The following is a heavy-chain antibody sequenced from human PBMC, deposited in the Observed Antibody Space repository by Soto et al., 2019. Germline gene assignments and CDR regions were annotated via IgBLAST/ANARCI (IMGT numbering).Heavy chain of an antibody. CDR3: ARVLPDIVATIRNYYYYMAV. V-gene: IGHV4-34*01. CDR1: GGSFSGYY. D-gene: IGHD5-12*01. Sequence: SETLSLTCAVYGGSFSGYYWSWIRQPPGKGLEWIGEINHSGSTNYNPSLKSRVTISVDTSKNQFSLKLSSVTAADTAVYYCARVLPDIVATIRNYYYYMAVWGKGTTVTVSS. CDR2: INHSGST. J-gene: IGHJ6*03.